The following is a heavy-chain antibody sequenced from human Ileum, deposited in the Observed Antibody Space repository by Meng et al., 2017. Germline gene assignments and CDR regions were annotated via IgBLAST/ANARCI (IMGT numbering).Heavy chain of an antibody. CDR1: GFTVSGNF. CDR2: IYPGGST. J-gene: IGHJ5*02. V-gene: IGHV3-66*02. D-gene: IGHD1-1*01. CDR3: ARAGNDDSWNWFDP. Sequence: EPLGEGGGGPAKPVGLLGLSFAAFGFTVSGNFLSWVRQAPGKGLEWVSIIYPGGSTYYPDSLKGRFTISRDNSKNTVHLQMNSLRPEDTAVYYCARAGNDDSWNWFDPWGQGTLVTVSS.